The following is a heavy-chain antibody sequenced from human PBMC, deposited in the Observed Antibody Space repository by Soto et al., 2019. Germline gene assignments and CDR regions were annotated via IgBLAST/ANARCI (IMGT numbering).Heavy chain of an antibody. D-gene: IGHD3-9*01. Sequence: QVQLVESGGGVVQPGRSLRLSCAASGFTFSSYAMHWVRQAPGKGLEWVAVISDDGTNKDYADSVKGRFTISRDKSKSTLDLQMDSLIPEDTAVYYCARDGSYYDVLTEHYFDVWGQGTLVSVSA. J-gene: IGHJ4*02. CDR2: ISDDGTNK. V-gene: IGHV3-30*04. CDR1: GFTFSSYA. CDR3: ARDGSYYDVLTEHYFDV.